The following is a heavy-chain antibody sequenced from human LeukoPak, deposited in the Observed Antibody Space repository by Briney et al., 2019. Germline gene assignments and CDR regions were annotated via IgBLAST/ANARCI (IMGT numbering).Heavy chain of an antibody. D-gene: IGHD3-22*01. Sequence: SETLSLTCAVYGGSFSGYYWSWIRQPPGKGLEWIGEINHSGSTNYNPSLKSRVTISVDTSKNQFSLKLSSVTAADTAVYYCARGLLLDYYESSGYPYYFDYWGQGTLVTVSS. CDR3: ARGLLLDYYESSGYPYYFDY. CDR1: GGSFSGYY. V-gene: IGHV4-34*01. J-gene: IGHJ4*02. CDR2: INHSGST.